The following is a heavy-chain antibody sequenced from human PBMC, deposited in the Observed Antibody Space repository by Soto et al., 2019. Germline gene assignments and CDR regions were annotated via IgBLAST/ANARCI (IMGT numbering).Heavy chain of an antibody. D-gene: IGHD2-15*01. V-gene: IGHV3-9*01. CDR1: GFTFDDYA. Sequence: GGSLRLSCAASGFTFDDYAMHWVRQAPGKGLEWVSGISWNSGSIGYADSVKGRFTISRDNAKNSLYLQMNSLRAEDTALYYCAKDIPIDCSGGSCYYLDYWGQGTLVTASS. CDR2: ISWNSGSI. J-gene: IGHJ4*02. CDR3: AKDIPIDCSGGSCYYLDY.